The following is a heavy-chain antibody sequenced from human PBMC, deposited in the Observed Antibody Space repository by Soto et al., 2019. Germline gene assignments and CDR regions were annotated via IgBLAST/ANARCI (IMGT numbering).Heavy chain of an antibody. CDR1: GYAFTTYG. Sequence: QVHLVQSGAEVKKPGASVKVSCKGSGYAFTTYGINWVRQAPGQGLEWMGWISAHNGNTNYAQKLQGRVTVTRDTSTSTAYMELRSIRSDDTAVYYCARGRYGDYWGQGALVTVSS. D-gene: IGHD1-1*01. J-gene: IGHJ4*02. CDR2: ISAHNGNT. CDR3: ARGRYGDY. V-gene: IGHV1-18*01.